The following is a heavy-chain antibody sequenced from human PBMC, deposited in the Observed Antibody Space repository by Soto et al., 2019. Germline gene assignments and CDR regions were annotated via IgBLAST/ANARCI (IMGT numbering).Heavy chain of an antibody. CDR3: AKGYDWKLAYFDY. V-gene: IGHV3-30*18. J-gene: IGHJ4*02. CDR2: ISYDGSNK. Sequence: PGGSLRLSCAASGFTFSSYGMHWVRQAPGKGLEWVAVISYDGSNKYYADSVKGRFTISRDNSKNTLYLQMNSLRAEDTAVYYCAKGYDWKLAYFDYWGQGTLVTVSS. D-gene: IGHD1-20*01. CDR1: GFTFSSYG.